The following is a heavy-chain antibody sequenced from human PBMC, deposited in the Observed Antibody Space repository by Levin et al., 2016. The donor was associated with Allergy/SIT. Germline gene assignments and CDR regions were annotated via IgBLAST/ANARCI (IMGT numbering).Heavy chain of an antibody. D-gene: IGHD6-13*01. CDR3: AHTPSSSYYAGTAAFDI. CDR2: IYWDDDK. CDR1: GFSLSTSGVG. Sequence: SGPTLVKPTQTLTLTCTFSGFSLSTSGVGVGWIRQPPGKALEWLALIYWDDDKRYSPSLERRLTITRDTSKNQVVLTMTNMDPVDTATYFCAHTPSSSYYAGTAAFDIWGQGTMVTVS. V-gene: IGHV2-5*02. J-gene: IGHJ3*02.